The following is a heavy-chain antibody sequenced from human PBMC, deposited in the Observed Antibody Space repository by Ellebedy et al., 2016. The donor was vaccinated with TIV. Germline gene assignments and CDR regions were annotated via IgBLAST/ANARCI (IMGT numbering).Heavy chain of an antibody. Sequence: GESLKISXKGSGYSFTSYWIGWVRQMPGKGLEWMGIIYPGDSDTRYSPSFQGQVTISADKSISTAYLQWSSLKASDTAMYYCASGYSYGSYPREYYFDYWGQGTLVTVSS. CDR1: GYSFTSYW. V-gene: IGHV5-51*01. CDR3: ASGYSYGSYPREYYFDY. J-gene: IGHJ4*02. D-gene: IGHD5-18*01. CDR2: IYPGDSDT.